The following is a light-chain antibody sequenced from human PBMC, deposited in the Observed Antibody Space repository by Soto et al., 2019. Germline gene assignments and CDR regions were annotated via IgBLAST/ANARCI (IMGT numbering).Light chain of an antibody. Sequence: QSGLTQPASVSGSPGQSITISCTGTSSDVGGYNYVSWYQQHPGKAPKLMIYGVNNRPSGVSNRFSGSKSGNTASLIISGLQAEDESDYYCSSYTSSSTPYVFGTGTKLTVL. V-gene: IGLV2-14*01. CDR3: SSYTSSSTPYV. CDR2: GVN. CDR1: SSDVGGYNY. J-gene: IGLJ1*01.